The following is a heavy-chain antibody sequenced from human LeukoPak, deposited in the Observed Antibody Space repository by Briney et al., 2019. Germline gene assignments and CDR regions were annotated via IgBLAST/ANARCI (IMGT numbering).Heavy chain of an antibody. CDR1: GFTFSTYA. CDR3: AKPPPDSSSWLFDY. CDR2: ISNNGGST. V-gene: IGHV3-23*01. D-gene: IGHD6-13*01. Sequence: GGSLRLSCAASGFTFSTYAVSWVRQAPGKGLEWVSTISNNGGSTYYADSVKGRFTISRDNSKNTLYLQMNSLRVEDTAVYYCAKPPPDSSSWLFDYWGQGTLVTVSS. J-gene: IGHJ4*02.